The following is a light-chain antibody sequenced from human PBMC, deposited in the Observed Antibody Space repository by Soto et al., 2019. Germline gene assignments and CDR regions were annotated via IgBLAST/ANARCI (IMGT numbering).Light chain of an antibody. J-gene: IGKJ1*01. CDR1: QSISSY. V-gene: IGKV1-5*03. CDR3: QQYNGYSRT. Sequence: DIQMTQSPSTLSASVGDRVTITCRASQSISSYLAWYQHKPGKAPKHLIYKASSLESGVPSRFSGSRSGTEFTLTISSLQPADFATYYCQQYNGYSRTFGQGTKVEIK. CDR2: KAS.